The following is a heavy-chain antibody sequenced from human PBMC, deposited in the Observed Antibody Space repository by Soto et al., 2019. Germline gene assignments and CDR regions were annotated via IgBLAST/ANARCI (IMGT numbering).Heavy chain of an antibody. D-gene: IGHD6-13*01. J-gene: IGHJ5*02. Sequence: GASVKVSCKSSGGTFSTYAISWVRQAPGQGLEWMGGIIPLFGTAKYAQQFQDRVTLTADESTTTAYMELTSLTSEDTAVYYCARVHLSSTWTYNWFDPWGQGTLVTVSS. V-gene: IGHV1-69*13. CDR1: GGTFSTYA. CDR2: IIPLFGTA. CDR3: ARVHLSSTWTYNWFDP.